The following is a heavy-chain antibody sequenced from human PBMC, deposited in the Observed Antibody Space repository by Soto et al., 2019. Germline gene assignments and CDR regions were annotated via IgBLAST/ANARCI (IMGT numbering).Heavy chain of an antibody. Sequence: PGGSLRLSCVASGFTFMSNATSCVRQAPGKGLEWVSAISADGADTYYADFVRGRFTISRDNSKNTLSLQMNSLRDEHTALYYCVTDLRCADWGQGTRVTV. J-gene: IGHJ4*02. CDR2: ISADGADT. V-gene: IGHV3-23*01. CDR1: GFTFMSNA. CDR3: VTDLRCAD. D-gene: IGHD2-8*01.